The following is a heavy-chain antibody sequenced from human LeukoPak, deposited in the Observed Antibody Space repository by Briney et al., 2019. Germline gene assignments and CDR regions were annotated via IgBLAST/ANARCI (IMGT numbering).Heavy chain of an antibody. Sequence: PSETLSLTCTVSRGSISSSGYYWGWIRQPPGKGLEWNGSIYYSGSTYYNPSLKSRITISVDTSKNQFSLKLKSVTAADTAVYYCARSRVVTYYYYYGMDVWGQGTTVTVSS. V-gene: IGHV4-39*07. CDR1: RGSISSSGYY. J-gene: IGHJ6*02. D-gene: IGHD2-21*02. CDR3: ARSRVVTYYYYYGMDV. CDR2: IYYSGST.